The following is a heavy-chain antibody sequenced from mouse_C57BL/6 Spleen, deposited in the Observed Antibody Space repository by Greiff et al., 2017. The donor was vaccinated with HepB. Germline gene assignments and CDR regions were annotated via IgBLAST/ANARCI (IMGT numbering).Heavy chain of an antibody. CDR2: IHPNSGST. CDR1: GYTFTSYW. J-gene: IGHJ1*03. Sequence: VKLVESGAELVKPGASVKLSCKASGYTFTSYWMHWVKQRPGQGLERIGMIHPNSGSTNYNEKFKSKATLTVDKSSSTAYMQLSSLTSEDSAVYYCARYYGSSYGYFDVWGTGTTVTVSS. V-gene: IGHV1-64*01. CDR3: ARYYGSSYGYFDV. D-gene: IGHD1-1*01.